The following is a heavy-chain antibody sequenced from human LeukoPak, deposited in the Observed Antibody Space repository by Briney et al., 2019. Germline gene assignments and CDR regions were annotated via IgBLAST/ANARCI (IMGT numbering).Heavy chain of an antibody. Sequence: GRSLRLSCAASGFTFSSYAMHWVRQAPGKGLEWVAVISYDGSNKYYADSVKGRFTISRDNSKNTLYLQMNSLRAEDTAVYYCARESMATAYGGIDYWGQGTLVTVSP. V-gene: IGHV3-30*01. CDR1: GFTFSSYA. CDR2: ISYDGSNK. CDR3: ARESMATAYGGIDY. D-gene: IGHD5-24*01. J-gene: IGHJ4*02.